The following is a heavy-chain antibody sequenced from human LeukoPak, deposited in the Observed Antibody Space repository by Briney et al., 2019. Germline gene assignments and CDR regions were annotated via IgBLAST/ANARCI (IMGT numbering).Heavy chain of an antibody. CDR1: GFTFSSYA. CDR3: ARDPSSGWYRRSYFDY. CDR2: ISYDGSNK. V-gene: IGHV3-30-3*01. D-gene: IGHD6-19*01. Sequence: PGRSLRLSCAASGFTFSSYAMHWVRQAPGKGLEWVAVISYDGSNKYYADSVKGRFTISRDNSKNTLYLQMNSLRAEDTAVYYCARDPSSGWYRRSYFDYWGQGTLVTVSS. J-gene: IGHJ4*02.